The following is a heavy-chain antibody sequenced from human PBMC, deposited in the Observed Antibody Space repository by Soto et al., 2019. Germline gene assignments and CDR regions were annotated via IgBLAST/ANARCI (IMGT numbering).Heavy chain of an antibody. J-gene: IGHJ4*02. CDR2: SSNSGTYT. D-gene: IGHD3-10*02. CDR3: ARSGDNYNVLDY. Sequence: GGSLRLSCAASGFTVSDYYMSWIRQAPGKGLEWLSYSSNSGTYTRYADSVKGRFSISRDNAKNSLYLQINSLRGEDTATYYCARSGDNYNVLDYWGQGTQVPVYS. V-gene: IGHV3-11*06. CDR1: GFTVSDYY.